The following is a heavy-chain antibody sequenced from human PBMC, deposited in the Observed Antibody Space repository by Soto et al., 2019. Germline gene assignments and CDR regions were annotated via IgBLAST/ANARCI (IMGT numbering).Heavy chain of an antibody. CDR3: ARDTPYYGDSRPGYYYYYMDV. Sequence: SETLSHTYSVSGRSLTSCEWNLCLQLPGKGLEWIGYIYYSGSTNYNPSLKSRVTISVDTSKNQFSLKLSSVTAADTAVYYCARDTPYYGDSRPGYYYYYMDVWGKGTTVT. V-gene: IGHV4-59*01. D-gene: IGHD4-17*01. CDR1: GRSLTSCE. CDR2: IYYSGST. J-gene: IGHJ6*03.